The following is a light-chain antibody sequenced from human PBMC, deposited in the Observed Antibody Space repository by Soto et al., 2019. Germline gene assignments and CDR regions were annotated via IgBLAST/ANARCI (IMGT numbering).Light chain of an antibody. CDR2: GVS. CDR1: SSDICGSNY. CDR3: YSSRSSSSTFYV. J-gene: IGLJ1*01. Sequence: QSALTQPASVSGSPGQSITISCAGTSSDICGSNYVSWYQQHPGKAPKLMIYGVSNRPSGVSNRFSGSKSGNTASLTISGLQAEDEADYFCYSSRSSSSTFYVFGTGPKLTVL. V-gene: IGLV2-14*03.